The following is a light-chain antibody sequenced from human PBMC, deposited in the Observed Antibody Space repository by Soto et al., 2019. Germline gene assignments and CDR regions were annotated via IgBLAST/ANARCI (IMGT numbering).Light chain of an antibody. CDR1: QSISSW. V-gene: IGKV1-5*01. Sequence: DIQMTQSPSTLYASVVDRFTITFRASQSISSWLAWYQQKPGKAPKLLIYAASTLQSGVPLSFSGSGSGTSFTLTISSLQPEDFATYYCQQLLSYPITFGQGTRLEIK. CDR2: AAS. CDR3: QQLLSYPIT. J-gene: IGKJ5*01.